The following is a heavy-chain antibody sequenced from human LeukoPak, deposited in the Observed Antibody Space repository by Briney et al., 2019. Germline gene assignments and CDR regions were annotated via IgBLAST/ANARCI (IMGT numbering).Heavy chain of an antibody. D-gene: IGHD1-26*01. CDR3: AKVGGSYSSDY. Sequence: GGSLRLSCAASGFTFSSYWMSWVRQAPGKGLEWVSGISGSGSSTYHADSVKGRFIISRDNSKNTLYLQMNSLRAEDTAVYYCAKVGGSYSSDYWGQGTLATVSS. CDR2: ISGSGSST. CDR1: GFTFSSYW. J-gene: IGHJ4*02. V-gene: IGHV3-23*01.